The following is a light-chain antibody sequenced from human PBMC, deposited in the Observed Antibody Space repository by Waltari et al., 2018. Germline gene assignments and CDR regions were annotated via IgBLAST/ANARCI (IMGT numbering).Light chain of an antibody. CDR2: DAS. J-gene: IGKJ3*01. CDR3: QQTYTTPRT. CDR1: QKISSY. V-gene: IGKV1-39*01. Sequence: DIQMTQSPSSLSASVEDRVTITCRASQKISSYLNWYQQKPGTAPRLLIYDASRLQSGVPSRFSGSGSGTDFTLTISSLQPEDFGTYYCQQTYTTPRTFG.